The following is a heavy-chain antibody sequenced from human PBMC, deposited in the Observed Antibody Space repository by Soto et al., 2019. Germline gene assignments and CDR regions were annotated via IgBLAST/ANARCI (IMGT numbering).Heavy chain of an antibody. CDR3: AKDSISSDGGYYLYYFDS. CDR2: ISGSGGST. D-gene: IGHD3-22*01. Sequence: GGSLRLSCAASGFTFSRYAVSWVRQAPGKGLEWVSAISGSGGSTYFRDTVRGRFTISRDNSKNTLYLQMDSLRAEDTAVYYCAKDSISSDGGYYLYYFDSSGQGTLVTVSS. J-gene: IGHJ4*02. CDR1: GFTFSRYA. V-gene: IGHV3-23*01.